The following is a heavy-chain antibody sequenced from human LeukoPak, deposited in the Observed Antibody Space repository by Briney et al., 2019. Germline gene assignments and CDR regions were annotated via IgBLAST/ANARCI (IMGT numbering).Heavy chain of an antibody. J-gene: IGHJ4*02. D-gene: IGHD3-22*01. CDR1: GFTFSDYY. CDR2: ISSSGSTI. V-gene: IGHV3-11*04. Sequence: GGSLRLSCAASGFTFSDYYMSWIRQAPGKGLEWVSYISSSGSTIYYADSVKGRFTISRDNAKNSLYLQMNSLRAEDTAVYYCARARRSGSTSRNFDYWGQGTLVTVSS. CDR3: ARARRSGSTSRNFDY.